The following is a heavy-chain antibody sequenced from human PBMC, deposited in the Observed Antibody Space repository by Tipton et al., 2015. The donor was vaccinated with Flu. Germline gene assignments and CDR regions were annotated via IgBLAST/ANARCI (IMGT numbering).Heavy chain of an antibody. CDR2: INAYNGNT. V-gene: IGHV1-18*01. J-gene: IGHJ6*02. Sequence: QMQLVQSGAEVKQPGASVKVSCKASGYTFTDHGISWVRQAPGQGLEWMGWINAYNGNTNYAEEFQGRVTVTADSSTATAYMELRSLRSDDTAVYYCARDDYSNYFDYYYGMDVWGQGTTVTVSS. CDR3: ARDDYSNYFDYYYGMDV. CDR1: GYTFTDHG. D-gene: IGHD4-11*01.